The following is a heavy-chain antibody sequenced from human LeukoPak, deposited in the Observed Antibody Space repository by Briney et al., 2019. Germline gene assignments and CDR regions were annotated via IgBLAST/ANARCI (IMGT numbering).Heavy chain of an antibody. Sequence: GASVKVSCKASGYTFTGYYMQWVRQAPGQGLEWMGWINPNSGGTNYAQKFQGRVTMTRDTSISTAYMELSRLRSDDTAVYYCARGNMVAARPWGAFDIWGQGTMVTVSS. V-gene: IGHV1-2*02. CDR3: ARGNMVAARPWGAFDI. J-gene: IGHJ3*02. D-gene: IGHD6-6*01. CDR1: GYTFTGYY. CDR2: INPNSGGT.